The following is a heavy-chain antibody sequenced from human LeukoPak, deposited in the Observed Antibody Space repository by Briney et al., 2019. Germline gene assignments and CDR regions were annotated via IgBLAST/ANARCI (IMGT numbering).Heavy chain of an antibody. Sequence: VASVKVSCKASGGTFSSYAISWVRQAPGQGLEWMGIINPSGGSTSYAQKFQGRVTMTRDMSTSTVCMELSSLRSEDTAVYYCARGEAVAGWIGDYWGQGTLVTVSS. CDR2: INPSGGST. V-gene: IGHV1-46*01. CDR1: GGTFSSYA. CDR3: ARGEAVAGWIGDY. D-gene: IGHD6-19*01. J-gene: IGHJ4*02.